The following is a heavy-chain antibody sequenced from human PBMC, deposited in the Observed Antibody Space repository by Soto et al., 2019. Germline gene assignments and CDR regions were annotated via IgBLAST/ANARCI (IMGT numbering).Heavy chain of an antibody. Sequence: QVQLVQNGAEVKMPGASVKVSCKASGYTFTSYYMHWVRQAPGQGLEWMGIINPSGGSTSYAQKFQGRVTMSRDTSTSTVSMELSSLRSEDTAVYYCASESVDIVATIRVSGGMDVWGQGTTVTVSS. CDR1: GYTFTSYY. V-gene: IGHV1-46*01. CDR3: ASESVDIVATIRVSGGMDV. CDR2: INPSGGST. D-gene: IGHD5-12*01. J-gene: IGHJ6*02.